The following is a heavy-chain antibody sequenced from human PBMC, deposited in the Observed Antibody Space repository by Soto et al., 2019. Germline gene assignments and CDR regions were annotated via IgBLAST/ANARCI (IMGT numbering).Heavy chain of an antibody. V-gene: IGHV1-69*13. J-gene: IGHJ4*02. CDR2: IIPIFGTA. CDR1: GGTFSSYA. Sequence: SVKVSCKASGGTFSSYAISWVRQAPGQGLEWMGGIIPIFGTANYAQKFQGRVTITADESTSTAYMELSSLRSEDTAVYYCARDGNGSGSYYNTFDYWGQGTPVTVSS. CDR3: ARDGNGSGSYYNTFDY. D-gene: IGHD3-10*01.